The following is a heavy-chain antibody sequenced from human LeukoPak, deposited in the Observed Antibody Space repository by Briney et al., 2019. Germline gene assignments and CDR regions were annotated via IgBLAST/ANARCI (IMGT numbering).Heavy chain of an antibody. CDR2: ILYDGSNK. J-gene: IGHJ4*02. CDR3: AKDLNYGSGTYYLTDS. Sequence: PGGSLRLSCTASGFTFGYYGMHWVRQAPGKGLEWVAVILYDGSNKYYGNSVKGRFTISRDISKHTVYLQMNSLGAEDTAVYYCAKDLNYGSGTYYLTDSWGQGTLVTVSS. D-gene: IGHD3-10*01. V-gene: IGHV3-30*18. CDR1: GFTFGYYG.